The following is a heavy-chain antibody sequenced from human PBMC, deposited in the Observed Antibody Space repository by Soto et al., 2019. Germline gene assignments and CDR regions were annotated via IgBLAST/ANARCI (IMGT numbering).Heavy chain of an antibody. CDR2: VSHDGVAK. J-gene: IGHJ1*01. CDR3: ATEDHSSGRAGTFQH. CDR1: GFTFSTYV. Sequence: QVQLVESGGGVVQPGRSLRLSCAASGFTFSTYVMHWVRRAPGKGLEWVEAVSHDGVAKYYADSVKGRCTISRGNSKNTEYLQMDTLITEVTAVYYCATEDHSSGRAGTFQHWGQGTLVTVSS. V-gene: IGHV3-30*19. D-gene: IGHD3-22*01.